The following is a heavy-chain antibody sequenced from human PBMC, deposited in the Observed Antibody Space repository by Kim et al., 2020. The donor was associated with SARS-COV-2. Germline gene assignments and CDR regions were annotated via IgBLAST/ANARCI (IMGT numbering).Heavy chain of an antibody. CDR2: IYYSGST. D-gene: IGHD3-22*01. CDR1: GGSISSYY. V-gene: IGHV4-59*01. Sequence: SETLSLTCTVSGGSISSYYWSWIRQPPGKGLEWIGYIYYSGSTNYNPSLKSRVTISVDTSKNQFSLKLSSVTAADTAVYYCARASYYYDSSGYLYYFDY. CDR3: ARASYYYDSSGYLYYFDY. J-gene: IGHJ4*01.